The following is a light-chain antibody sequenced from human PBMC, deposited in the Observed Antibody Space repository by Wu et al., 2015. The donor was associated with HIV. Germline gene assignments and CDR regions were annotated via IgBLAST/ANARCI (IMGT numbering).Light chain of an antibody. V-gene: IGKV1-39*01. CDR1: ESISSY. CDR2: ATF. J-gene: IGKJ4*01. Sequence: DIQMTQSPSSLSASVGDRVTITCRASESISSYVNWYHQKPGKAPKLLIYATFNLQSGVPSRFSGSGSGTDFTLTISSLQSEDFATYYCQQNYRTPFTFGGGTQVEIK. CDR3: QQNYRTPFT.